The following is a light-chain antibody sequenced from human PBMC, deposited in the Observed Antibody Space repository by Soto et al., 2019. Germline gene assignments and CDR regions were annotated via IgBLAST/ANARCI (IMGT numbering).Light chain of an antibody. Sequence: EIVWTQSPGTLSLSPGERATLSCRASQRVSSSDLAWYRQRPGQAPRLLIYGASITATGIPDRFSGSGSGTDFTLTISRLEPEDFAVFYCQKYGSSPSFGPGTKVDIK. CDR2: GAS. CDR3: QKYGSSPS. CDR1: QRVSSSD. V-gene: IGKV3-20*01. J-gene: IGKJ3*01.